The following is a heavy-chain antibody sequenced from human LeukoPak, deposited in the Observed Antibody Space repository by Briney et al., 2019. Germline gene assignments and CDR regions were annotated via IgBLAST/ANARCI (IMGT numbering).Heavy chain of an antibody. D-gene: IGHD3-9*01. CDR1: GYTFTNYA. CDR3: ARDAMTGYYVSFGY. J-gene: IGHJ4*02. CDR2: FNTNTGNP. Sequence: ASVKVSCKASGYTFTNYAMNWVRQAPGQGLEWMGWFNTNTGNPTYAQGFTGRFVFSLDTSVSTAYLQISSLKAEDAAVYYCARDAMTGYYVSFGYWGQGTLVTVSS. V-gene: IGHV7-4-1*02.